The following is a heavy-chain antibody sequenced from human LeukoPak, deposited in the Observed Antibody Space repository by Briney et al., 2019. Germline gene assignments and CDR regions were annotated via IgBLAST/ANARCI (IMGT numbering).Heavy chain of an antibody. D-gene: IGHD3-3*01. V-gene: IGHV4-61*01. CDR1: GVSVSSGLHY. J-gene: IGHJ3*02. CDR2: IYYSGGT. CDR3: ARKYDSGAAFDI. Sequence: SETLSLTCTVSGVSVSSGLHYWNWIRQPPGKGLEWIGYIYYSGGTNYNPSLKSRVTISVDTSINQLSLKLSSVTAADTAVYYCARKYDSGAAFDIWGQGTMVTVSS.